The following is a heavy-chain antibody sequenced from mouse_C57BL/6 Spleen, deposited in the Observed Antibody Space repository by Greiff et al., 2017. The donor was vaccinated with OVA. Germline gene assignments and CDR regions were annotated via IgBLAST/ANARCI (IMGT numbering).Heavy chain of an antibody. CDR3: ATPDGFDY. V-gene: IGHV1-69*01. CDR2: IDPSDSYT. Sequence: QVQLQQSGAELVMPGASVKLSCKASGYTFTSYWMHWVKQRPGQGLEWIGEIDPSDSYTNYNQKFKGKSTLTVDKSSSTAYMQLSSLTSEDSAVYYCATPDGFDYWGQGTTLTVSS. J-gene: IGHJ2*01. CDR1: GYTFTSYW.